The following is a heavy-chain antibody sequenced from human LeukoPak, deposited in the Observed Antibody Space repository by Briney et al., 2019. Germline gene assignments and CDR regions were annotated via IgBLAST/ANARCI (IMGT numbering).Heavy chain of an antibody. D-gene: IGHD4-17*01. V-gene: IGHV3-53*01. CDR3: ARGNGDYLGDHAFDI. Sequence: GGSLRLSCAASGFTVSSNYMSWVRQATGEGLEWDSVIYSGGSTYYADSVKGRFTISRDNSKNTLYLQMNSLRAEDTAVYYCARGNGDYLGDHAFDIWGQGTMVTVSS. CDR1: GFTVSSNY. CDR2: IYSGGST. J-gene: IGHJ3*02.